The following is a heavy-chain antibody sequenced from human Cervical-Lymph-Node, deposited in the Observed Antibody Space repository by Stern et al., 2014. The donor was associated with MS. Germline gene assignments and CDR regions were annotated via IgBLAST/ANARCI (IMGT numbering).Heavy chain of an antibody. CDR2: ISSDASNK. D-gene: IGHD1-26*01. V-gene: IGHV3-30*18. Sequence: VQLVESGGGVVQPGRSLRLSCAASGFTFSSYGMHWVRQAPGKGLEWVAGISSDASNKYYADSVKGRFTISRDNSKNTLYLQMNSLRAEDTAVYSCAKDLGGTYYHYYYGMDVWGQGTTVTVSS. CDR3: AKDLGGTYYHYYYGMDV. CDR1: GFTFSSYG. J-gene: IGHJ6*02.